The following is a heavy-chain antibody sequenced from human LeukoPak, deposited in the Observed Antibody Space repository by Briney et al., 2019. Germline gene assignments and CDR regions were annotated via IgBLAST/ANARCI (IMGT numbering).Heavy chain of an antibody. Sequence: GGSLRLSCAVSGITLSNYGMSWVRQAPGKGLEWVAGISDSGGSTNYADSVKGRFTISRDNLKNTLYLQMNSLRAEDTAVYFCAKRGVVIRVILVGFHKEAYYFDSWGQGALVTVSS. V-gene: IGHV3-23*01. CDR2: ISDSGGST. CDR3: AKRGVVIRVILVGFHKEAYYFDS. D-gene: IGHD3-22*01. CDR1: GITLSNYG. J-gene: IGHJ4*02.